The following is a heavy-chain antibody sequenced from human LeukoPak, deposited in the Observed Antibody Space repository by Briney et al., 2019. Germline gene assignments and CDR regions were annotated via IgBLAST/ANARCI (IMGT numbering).Heavy chain of an antibody. CDR2: IYHTGSA. V-gene: IGHV4-38-2*01. D-gene: IGHD2-2*01. Sequence: TSETLSLSCSVSGYSFTSGHYWGWIRPPPGKGLEWIANIYHTGSAHYNPSLKSRVTISVDTSKNQFSLKLSSVIAADTAVYYCARYCTSTTCILRGFDYWGQGTLVTVSS. CDR3: ARYCTSTTCILRGFDY. J-gene: IGHJ4*02. CDR1: GYSFTSGHY.